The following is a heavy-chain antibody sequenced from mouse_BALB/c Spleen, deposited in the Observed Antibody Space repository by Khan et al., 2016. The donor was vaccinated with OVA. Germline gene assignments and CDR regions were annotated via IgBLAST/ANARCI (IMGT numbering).Heavy chain of an antibody. CDR3: ARAYCRYHGYDCMDY. D-gene: IGHD2-14*01. CDR1: GFSLSRYN. Sequence: VELVESGPGLVAPSPSLYITCTVSGFSLSRYNIHWVRQTPGKGLEWLGMICAGGGTDYNSNLKSRLSTITANSTSQVIYKLHSLQTADSSMYYVARAYCRYHGYDCMDYWGQGNSVTGSS. CDR2: ICAGGGT. J-gene: IGHJ4*01. V-gene: IGHV2-6-4*01.